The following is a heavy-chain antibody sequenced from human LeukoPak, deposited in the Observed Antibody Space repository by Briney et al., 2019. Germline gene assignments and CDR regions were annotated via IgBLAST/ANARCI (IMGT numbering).Heavy chain of an antibody. D-gene: IGHD6-19*01. CDR3: ARERSSGWYGYDY. J-gene: IGHJ4*02. CDR2: IIPIFGTA. V-gene: IGHV1-69*13. CDR1: GGTFSSYA. Sequence: SVKVSCKASGGTFSSYAISWVRQDPGQGLEWMGGIIPIFGTANYAQKFQGRVTITADESTSTAYMELSSLRSEDTAVYYCARERSSGWYGYDYWGQGTLVTVSS.